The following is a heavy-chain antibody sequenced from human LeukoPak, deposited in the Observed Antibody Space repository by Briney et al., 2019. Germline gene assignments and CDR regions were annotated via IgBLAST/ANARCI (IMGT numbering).Heavy chain of an antibody. CDR2: IYTSGST. CDR1: GGSISSYY. CDR3: ARVPQAPDFWIEDNYWFDP. D-gene: IGHD3-3*01. J-gene: IGHJ5*02. V-gene: IGHV4-4*07. Sequence: SGTLSLTCTVSGGSISSYYWSWIRQPAGKGLEWIGRIYTSGSTNYNPSLKSRVTMSVDTSKNQFSLKLSSVTAADTAVYYCARVPQAPDFWIEDNYWFDPWGQGTLVTVSS.